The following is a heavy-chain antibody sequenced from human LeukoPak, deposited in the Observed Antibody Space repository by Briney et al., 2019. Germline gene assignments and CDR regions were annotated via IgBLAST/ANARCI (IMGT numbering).Heavy chain of an antibody. D-gene: IGHD3-22*01. CDR1: GFIVSNNY. CDR2: ISYDGSNK. J-gene: IGHJ4*02. CDR3: ARGHYYDSSGFYY. Sequence: GGSLRLSCVASGFIVSNNYMSWVRQAPGKGPEWVAVISYDGSNKYYADSVKGRFTISRDNSKNTLYLQMNSLRAEDTAVYYCARGHYYDSSGFYYWGQGTLVTVSS. V-gene: IGHV3-30*03.